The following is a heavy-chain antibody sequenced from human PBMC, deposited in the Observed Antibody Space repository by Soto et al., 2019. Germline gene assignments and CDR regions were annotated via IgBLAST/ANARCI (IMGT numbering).Heavy chain of an antibody. Sequence: GASVKVSCNASGGTFSSYAISWVRQAPGQGLEWMGGIIPIFGTANYAQKFQGRVTITADESTSTAYMELSSLRSEDTAVYYCAGGGYYDSSGYSPSGYWGQGTLVTVSS. V-gene: IGHV1-69*01. CDR1: GGTFSSYA. D-gene: IGHD3-22*01. CDR3: AGGGYYDSSGYSPSGY. J-gene: IGHJ4*02. CDR2: IIPIFGTA.